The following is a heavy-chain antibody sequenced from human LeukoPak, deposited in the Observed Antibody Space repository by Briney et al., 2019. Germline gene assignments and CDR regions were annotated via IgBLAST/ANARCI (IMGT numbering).Heavy chain of an antibody. D-gene: IGHD5-18*01. V-gene: IGHV3-48*03. CDR1: GFTFSSFE. CDR2: ISSSGSTI. CDR3: ARDRSYGSFNC. J-gene: IGHJ4*02. Sequence: GGSLRLSCAASGFTFSSFEMNWVRQAPGKGLEWVSYISSSGSTIYYADSVKGRFTISRDNAKNSLYLQMSSLRAEDTAVYYCARDRSYGSFNCWGQGTLVTVSS.